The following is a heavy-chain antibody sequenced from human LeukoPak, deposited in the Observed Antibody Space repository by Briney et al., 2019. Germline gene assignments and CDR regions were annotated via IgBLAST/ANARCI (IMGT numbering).Heavy chain of an antibody. Sequence: PSQTLSLTCTVSGGSISSGCYYWGWIRQPAGKGLVWIGRFYCSGSLNYNPSLKSRVTISVDTSKNQFSLKLSSVTAADTGVYYCARTNGYPNYYFDYWGQGTPVTVSS. CDR1: GGSISSGCYY. D-gene: IGHD1-1*01. CDR3: ARTNGYPNYYFDY. CDR2: FYCSGSL. V-gene: IGHV4-61*02. J-gene: IGHJ4*02.